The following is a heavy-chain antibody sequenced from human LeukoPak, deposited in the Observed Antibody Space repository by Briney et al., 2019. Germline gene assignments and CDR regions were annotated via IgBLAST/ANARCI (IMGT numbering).Heavy chain of an antibody. CDR1: GGSISSSSYY. V-gene: IGHV4-39*01. Sequence: SETLSLTCTASGGSISSSSYYWGWIRQPPGKGLEWIGNIYYSGSTYYNPSLKSRVTISVDTSKNQFSLKLTSVTAADTAVYYCARLPAYCSTTSCSFDSWGQGTLVAVSS. CDR3: ARLPAYCSTTSCSFDS. CDR2: IYYSGST. J-gene: IGHJ4*02. D-gene: IGHD2-2*01.